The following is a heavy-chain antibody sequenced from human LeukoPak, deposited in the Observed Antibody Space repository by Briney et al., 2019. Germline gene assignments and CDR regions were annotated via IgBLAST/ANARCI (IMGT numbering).Heavy chain of an antibody. V-gene: IGHV3-21*01. D-gene: IGHD3-22*01. CDR3: ARDQFEYYYDSSGYRTVATRAFDI. CDR2: ISSSSSYI. J-gene: IGHJ3*02. Sequence: GGSLRLSCAASGFTFSSYSMNWVRQAPGKGLEWVSSISSSSSYIYYADSVKGRFTISRDNAKNSLYLQMNSLRAEDTAVYYCARDQFEYYYDSSGYRTVATRAFDIWGQGTMVTVSS. CDR1: GFTFSSYS.